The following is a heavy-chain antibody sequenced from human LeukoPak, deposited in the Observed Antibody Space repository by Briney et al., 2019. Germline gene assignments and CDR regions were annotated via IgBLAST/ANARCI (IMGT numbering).Heavy chain of an antibody. D-gene: IGHD4-17*01. J-gene: IGHJ4*02. Sequence: GGSLRLSCAASGFTFSSYEMNWVRQAPGKGLEWVSYISSSGSTIYYADSVKGRFTISRDNAKKSLYLQMNSLRAEDSAVYYCARDRLHYGEYEKTFDYWGQGTLVTVSS. CDR3: ARDRLHYGEYEKTFDY. CDR2: ISSSGSTI. CDR1: GFTFSSYE. V-gene: IGHV3-48*03.